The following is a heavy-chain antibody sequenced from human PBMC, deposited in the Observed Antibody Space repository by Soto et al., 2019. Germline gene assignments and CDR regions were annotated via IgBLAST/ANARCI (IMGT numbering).Heavy chain of an antibody. CDR2: ISSSSSTI. J-gene: IGHJ4*02. CDR1: GFTFSSYS. V-gene: IGHV3-48*01. D-gene: IGHD3-3*01. CDR3: ARGPLYDFWSGYPSDY. Sequence: EVQLVESGGGLVQPGGSLRLSCAASGFTFSSYSMNWVRQAPGKGLEWFSYISSSSSTIYYADPVKGRFTISRDNAKNSLYLQMNSLRAEDTAVYYCARGPLYDFWSGYPSDYWGQGTLVTVSS.